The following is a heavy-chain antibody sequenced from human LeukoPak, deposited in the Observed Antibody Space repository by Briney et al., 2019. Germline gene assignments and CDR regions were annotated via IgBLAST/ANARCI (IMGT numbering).Heavy chain of an antibody. CDR3: ARGPARYGHRY. V-gene: IGHV1-8*02. CDR2: MNPNSGNT. CDR1: GYTFTGYY. Sequence: ASVKVSCKASGYTFTGYYMHWVRQAPGQGLEWMGWMNPNSGNTGYAQKFQGRVTMTRNTSISTAYMELSSLRSEDTAVYYCARGPARYGHRYWGQGTLVTVSS. J-gene: IGHJ4*02. D-gene: IGHD5-18*01.